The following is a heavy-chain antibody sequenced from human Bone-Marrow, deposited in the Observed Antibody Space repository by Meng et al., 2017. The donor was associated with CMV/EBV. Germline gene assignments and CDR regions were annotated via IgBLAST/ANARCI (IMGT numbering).Heavy chain of an antibody. J-gene: IGHJ6*02. CDR3: ATRGDCSSTSCYDYYYYGMDV. D-gene: IGHD2-2*01. CDR2: IIPIFGTA. Sequence: SVKVSCKASGGNFSSYAISWVRQAPGQGLEWMGGIIPIFGTANYAQKFQGRVTITTDESTSTAYMELSSLRSEDTAVYYCATRGDCSSTSCYDYYYYGMDVWGQGTTVTVSS. CDR1: GGNFSSYA. V-gene: IGHV1-69*05.